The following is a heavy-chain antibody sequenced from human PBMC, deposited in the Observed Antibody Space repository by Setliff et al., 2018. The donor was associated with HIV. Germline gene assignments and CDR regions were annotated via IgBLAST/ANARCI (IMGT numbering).Heavy chain of an antibody. V-gene: IGHV1-18*01. CDR3: VRLTADRTNYYYYMDV. CDR2: IDSNNGNR. J-gene: IGHJ6*03. Sequence: GASVKVSCKASGYSLSTYAISWVRQAPGQGLEWMGWIDSNNGNRNFAQKFRGGVTMTTDISTNTAYMEVRSLSFDDTAVYYCVRLTADRTNYYYYMDVWGKGTTVTVSS. D-gene: IGHD2-8*01. CDR1: GYSLSTYA.